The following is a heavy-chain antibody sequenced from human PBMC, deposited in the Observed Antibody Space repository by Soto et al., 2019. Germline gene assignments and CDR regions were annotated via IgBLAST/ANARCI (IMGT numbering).Heavy chain of an antibody. D-gene: IGHD3-9*01. CDR2: ISGSGGST. CDR1: GFTFSSYA. J-gene: IGHJ5*02. Sequence: EVQLLESGGGLVQPGGSLRLSCAASGFTFSSYAMSWVRQAPGKGLEWVSAISGSGGSTYYADSVKGRFTISRYNSKNTLYLQMNSLRAEDTAVYYCAKDRPYYDILTVGWFAPWGQGTLVTVSS. V-gene: IGHV3-23*01. CDR3: AKDRPYYDILTVGWFAP.